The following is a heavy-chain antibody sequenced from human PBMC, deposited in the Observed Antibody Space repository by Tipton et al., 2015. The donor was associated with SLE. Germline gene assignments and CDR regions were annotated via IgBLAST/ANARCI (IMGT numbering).Heavy chain of an antibody. CDR3: ATTYSSSWFSARGSEYFQH. D-gene: IGHD6-13*01. Sequence: TLSLTCTVSGGSISSGGSHWGWIRQPPGKGLEWIGSVYYSGSTYYNPSLKSRVTISVDTSKNQFSLKLSSVTAADTAVYYCATTYSSSWFSARGSEYFQHWGQGTLVTVSS. CDR2: VYYSGST. CDR1: GGSISSGGSH. V-gene: IGHV4-39*07. J-gene: IGHJ1*01.